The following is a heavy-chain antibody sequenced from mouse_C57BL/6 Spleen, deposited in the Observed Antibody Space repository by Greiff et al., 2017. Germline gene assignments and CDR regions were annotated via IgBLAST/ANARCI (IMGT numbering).Heavy chain of an antibody. CDR2: ISGGGGNT. V-gene: IGHV5-9*01. J-gene: IGHJ2*01. CDR3: ARGDGSSYPDY. CDR1: GFTFSSYT. Sequence: EVKLEESGGGLVKPGGSLKLSCAASGFTFSSYTMSWVRQTPEKRLEWVATISGGGGNTYYPDSVTGRFTISRDNAKNTLYLQMSSLRSEDTALYYCARGDGSSYPDYWGQGTTLTVSS. D-gene: IGHD1-1*01.